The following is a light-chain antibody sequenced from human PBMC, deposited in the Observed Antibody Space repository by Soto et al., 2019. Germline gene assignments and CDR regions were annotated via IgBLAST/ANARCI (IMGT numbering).Light chain of an antibody. CDR2: DAS. J-gene: IGKJ1*01. V-gene: IGKV1-5*01. Sequence: DIPMTQSPSTLSASVGDRVTITCRASQSISSWLAWYQQKPGKAPKLLIYDASSLESGVPSRLSGSGSGTEFTLTIRSLQPDDFATYYCQQYNSYPWTFGQGTKWEIK. CDR3: QQYNSYPWT. CDR1: QSISSW.